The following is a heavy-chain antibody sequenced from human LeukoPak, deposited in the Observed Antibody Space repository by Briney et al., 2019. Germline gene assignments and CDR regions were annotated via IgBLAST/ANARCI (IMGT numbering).Heavy chain of an antibody. CDR2: IYWDDDK. CDR1: GFSLSTSGVG. D-gene: IGHD5-18*01. V-gene: IGHV2-5*02. Sequence: SGPTLVNLTQTLTLTCTFSGFSLSTSGVGVGWIHQPPGKALEWLALIYWDDDKRYSPSLKSRLTITKDTSKNQVVLTMTNMDPVDTAIYYCAHIAWIQLWYRTNWFDPWGQGTLVTVSS. CDR3: AHIAWIQLWYRTNWFDP. J-gene: IGHJ5*02.